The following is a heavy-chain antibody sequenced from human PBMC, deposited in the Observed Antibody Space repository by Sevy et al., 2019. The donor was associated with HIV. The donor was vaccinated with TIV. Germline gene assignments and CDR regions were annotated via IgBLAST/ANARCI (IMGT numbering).Heavy chain of an antibody. Sequence: ASVKVSCKASGYIFTDYYIHWVRQAPGQGLEWMAWINSDSGVTNYVQRFQGEVTVTRDTSLNTAYLDLSRLKSNDTAIYFCARLTTKPTSDLYGMDVWGQGTTVTV. J-gene: IGHJ6*02. CDR3: ARLTTKPTSDLYGMDV. D-gene: IGHD4-17*01. CDR2: INSDSGVT. V-gene: IGHV1-2*02. CDR1: GYIFTDYY.